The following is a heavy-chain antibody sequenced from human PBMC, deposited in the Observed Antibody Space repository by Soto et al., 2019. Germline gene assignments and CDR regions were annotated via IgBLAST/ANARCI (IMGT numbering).Heavy chain of an antibody. CDR1: GESVGGISAT. V-gene: IGHV6-1*01. J-gene: IGHJ5*01. CDR3: GREFPYYVSSDSCLHS. Sequence: SQTLSVARAILGESVGGISATWNWIRQSASRGLEWLGRTYYRSRWYNDYAVSVKSRITVAPDTSKNQFSLHLNSVTPEDTAVYYCGREFPYYVSSDSCLHSWGHGTVFPLS. CDR2: TYYRSRWYN. D-gene: IGHD3-16*01.